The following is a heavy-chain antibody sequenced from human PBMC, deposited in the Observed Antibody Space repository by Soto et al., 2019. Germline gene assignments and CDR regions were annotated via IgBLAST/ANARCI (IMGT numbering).Heavy chain of an antibody. CDR2: IIPIFGTA. V-gene: IGHV1-69*06. CDR1: GGTFISYA. CDR3: ARLVGCSGGSCYSEPRSTLRYYYYGMDV. D-gene: IGHD2-15*01. J-gene: IGHJ6*02. Sequence: GASVKVSCKASGGTFISYAISWVRQAPGQGLEWMGGIIPIFGTANYAQKFQGRVTITADKSTSTAYMELSSLRSEDTAVYYCARLVGCSGGSCYSEPRSTLRYYYYGMDVWGQGTTVTVSS.